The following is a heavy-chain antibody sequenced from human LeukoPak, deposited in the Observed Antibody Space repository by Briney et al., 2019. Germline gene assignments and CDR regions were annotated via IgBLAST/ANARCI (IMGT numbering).Heavy chain of an antibody. CDR1: GGSISSYY. CDR3: ARALARGFDY. V-gene: IGHV4-59*01. CDR2: IYYSGST. J-gene: IGHJ4*02. D-gene: IGHD3-10*01. Sequence: SETLSLTCTASGGSISSYYWSWIRQPPGKGLEWIGYIYYSGSTNYNPSLKSRVTISVDTSKNQFSLKLSSVTAADTAVYYCARALARGFDYWGQGTLVTVSS.